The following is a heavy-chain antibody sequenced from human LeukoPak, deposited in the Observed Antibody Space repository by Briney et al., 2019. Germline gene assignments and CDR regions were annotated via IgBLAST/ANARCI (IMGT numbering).Heavy chain of an antibody. Sequence: SETRSLTCTVSGGSISSGGHYWSWIRQHPEKGLEWIGYVHHSGITYYNASLKSRVTISVNTSKNQFSLKLSSVTAADTAVYYCAKDGTMIVGGWIDIWGQGTMVTVSS. V-gene: IGHV4-31*03. CDR3: AKDGTMIVGGWIDI. CDR1: GGSISSGGHY. CDR2: VHHSGIT. D-gene: IGHD3-22*01. J-gene: IGHJ3*02.